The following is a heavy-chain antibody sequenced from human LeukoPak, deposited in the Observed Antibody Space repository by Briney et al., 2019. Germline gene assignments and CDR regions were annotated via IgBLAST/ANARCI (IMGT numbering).Heavy chain of an antibody. D-gene: IGHD5-12*01. V-gene: IGHV4-4*07. Sequence: SETLSLTCTVSGGSISSYYWSWIRQPPGKGLEWIGRIYSAGTTTYNPALKSRVTMSIDMSKNQFSLTLRSMTAADTAVYYCARDKAWLDPWGQGTLVTVSS. J-gene: IGHJ5*02. CDR2: IYSAGTT. CDR3: ARDKAWLDP. CDR1: GGSISSYY.